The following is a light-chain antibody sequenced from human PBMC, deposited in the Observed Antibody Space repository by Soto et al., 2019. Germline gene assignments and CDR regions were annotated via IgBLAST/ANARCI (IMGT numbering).Light chain of an antibody. CDR3: QVWDSSSDHVV. Sequence: SYELTQPPSVSVAPGRTASITCGGNNIGSKSVHWYQQKPGQAPVLVIYYDDVRPSGIPERVSGSSSGNTATLTISRVEAGDEADYYCQVWDSSSDHVVFGGGTQLTVL. J-gene: IGLJ2*01. CDR2: YDD. V-gene: IGLV3-21*04. CDR1: NIGSKS.